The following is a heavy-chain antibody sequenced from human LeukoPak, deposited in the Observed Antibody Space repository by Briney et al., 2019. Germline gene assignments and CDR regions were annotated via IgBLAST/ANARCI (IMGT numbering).Heavy chain of an antibody. CDR1: GFPFTDYA. D-gene: IGHD5-18*01. V-gene: IGHV3-64D*06. Sequence: GGSLRLSCSASGFPFTDYAMHCVRQARGKGREYVSTISIDGGSKQYADFVKGRFSISRDNSKNTLHLQMSSLRAEDTAVYYCMKDREYSYDYWGQGTLVTVSS. CDR2: ISIDGGSK. CDR3: MKDREYSYDY. J-gene: IGHJ4*02.